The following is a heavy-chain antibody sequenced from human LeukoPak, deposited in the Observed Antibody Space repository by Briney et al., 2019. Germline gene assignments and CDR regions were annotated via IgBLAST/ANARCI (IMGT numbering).Heavy chain of an antibody. CDR2: INPNSGGT. V-gene: IGHV1-2*02. CDR3: ARGYYGSGSYYNLDV. J-gene: IGHJ6*02. Sequence: ASVKVSCKASGYTFTGYYMHWVRQAPGQGLEWMGWINPNSGGTNYAQKFQGRVTMTRDTSISTAYMELSRLRSDGTAVYYCARGYYGSGSYYNLDVWGQGTTVTVSS. CDR1: GYTFTGYY. D-gene: IGHD3-10*01.